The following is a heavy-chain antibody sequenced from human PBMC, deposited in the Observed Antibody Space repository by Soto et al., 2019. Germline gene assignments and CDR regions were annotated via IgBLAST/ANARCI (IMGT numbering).Heavy chain of an antibody. CDR2: INTGKGNT. V-gene: IGHV1-3*04. J-gene: IGHJ4*02. CDR1: GYTFGTYG. Sequence: ASVKVSCKASGYTFGTYGTHWVRQAPGQRLEWMGWINTGKGNTKYSQKFQGRVTITRDTSASTAYMELSSLRSEDTAMYYCARAGDDCSAANCYVIDYWGQGTLVTVSS. D-gene: IGHD2-2*01. CDR3: ARAGDDCSAANCYVIDY.